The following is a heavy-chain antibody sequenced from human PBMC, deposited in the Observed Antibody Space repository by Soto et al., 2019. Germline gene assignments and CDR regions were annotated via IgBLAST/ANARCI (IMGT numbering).Heavy chain of an antibody. CDR1: GFTFSSHW. D-gene: IGHD2-2*02. J-gene: IGHJ6*04. V-gene: IGHV3-7*01. Sequence: GGSLRLSCAASGFTFSSHWMSWVRQAPGKGLEWVANIKKDGSEKYYVDSVKGRFTISRDNAKNSLYLQMNSLRAEDTAVYYCAREVLAAISVWGKGTTVTVSS. CDR3: AREVLAAISV. CDR2: IKKDGSEK.